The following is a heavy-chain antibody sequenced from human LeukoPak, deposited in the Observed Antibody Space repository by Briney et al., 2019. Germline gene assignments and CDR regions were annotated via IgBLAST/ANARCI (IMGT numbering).Heavy chain of an antibody. CDR2: IKQDGSEK. Sequence: GGSLRLSCAASGFTFSSYWMSWVRQAPGKGLEWVANIKQDGSEKYYVDSVKGRFTISRDNAKNSLYLQMNSLRAEDTAVYYCARRASGGVIALYYYYYMDVWGKGTTVTISS. CDR1: GFTFSSYW. V-gene: IGHV3-7*01. CDR3: ARRASGGVIALYYYYYMDV. D-gene: IGHD3-16*02. J-gene: IGHJ6*03.